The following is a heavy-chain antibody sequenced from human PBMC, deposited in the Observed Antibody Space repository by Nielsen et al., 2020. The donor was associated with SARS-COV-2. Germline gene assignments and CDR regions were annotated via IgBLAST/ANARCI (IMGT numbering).Heavy chain of an antibody. Sequence: SETLSLTCTVSTDSFSGYYWSWFRQPPGQRLEWIGYFYHTGSTRSNPSLKSRVSISGDTSKNQFSLELRSVTAADTAIYYCARQNPLFSTSRPVDWWGQGTLVTVSS. J-gene: IGHJ4*02. D-gene: IGHD6-6*01. CDR2: FYHTGST. CDR3: ARQNPLFSTSRPVDW. V-gene: IGHV4-59*08. CDR1: TDSFSGYY.